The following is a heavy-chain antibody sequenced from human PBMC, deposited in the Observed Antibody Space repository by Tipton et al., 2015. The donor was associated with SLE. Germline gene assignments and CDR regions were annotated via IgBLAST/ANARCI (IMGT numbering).Heavy chain of an antibody. V-gene: IGHV4-30-2*01. CDR1: TGSISSSTYS. Sequence: LRLSCAISTGSISSSTYSWSWIRQPPGKGLEWVGYISHSGSTYYNPSLKSRVTISVDTSKNQFSLKLSSVTAADTAVYYCARGRYYFDYWGRGTLVTVSS. CDR2: ISHSGST. J-gene: IGHJ4*02. CDR3: ARGRYYFDY.